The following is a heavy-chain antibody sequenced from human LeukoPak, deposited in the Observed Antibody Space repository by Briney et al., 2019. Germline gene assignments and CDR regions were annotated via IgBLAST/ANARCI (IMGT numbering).Heavy chain of an antibody. J-gene: IGHJ5*02. CDR3: AAGPPPLYCGGDCYRFDP. CDR2: INPSGGST. CDR1: GYTFTSYY. Sequence: ASVKVSCKASGYTFTSYYMHWVRQAPGQGLEWMGIINPSGGSTSYAQKFQGRVTITRDMSTSTAYMELSSLRSEDTAVYYCAAGPPPLYCGGDCYRFDPWGQGTLVTVSS. D-gene: IGHD2-21*02. V-gene: IGHV1-46*01.